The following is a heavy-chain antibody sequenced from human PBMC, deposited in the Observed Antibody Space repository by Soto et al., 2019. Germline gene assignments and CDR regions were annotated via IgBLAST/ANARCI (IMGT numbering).Heavy chain of an antibody. V-gene: IGHV3-23*01. J-gene: IGHJ4*02. CDR2: ISGSGGST. Sequence: GGSLRLSCAASGFTFSSYAMSWVRQAPGKGLEWVSAISGSGGSTYYAESVKGRFTISRDNSKNTLYLQMNSLRAEDTAVYYCAKPIAAFGLGFFDYWGQGTLVTVSS. CDR3: AKPIAAFGLGFFDY. CDR1: GFTFSSYA. D-gene: IGHD6-6*01.